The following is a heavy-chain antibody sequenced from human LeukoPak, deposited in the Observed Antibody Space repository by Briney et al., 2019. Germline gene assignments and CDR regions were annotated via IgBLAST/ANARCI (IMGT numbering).Heavy chain of an antibody. J-gene: IGHJ6*03. CDR1: GGSFSGYY. V-gene: IGHV4-34*01. Sequence: PSETLSLTCAVYGGSFSGYYWSWIRQPPGKGLEWIREISHSGSTNYIPSLKSRVTISVDTSKNQFSLKLSSVTAADTAVYYCARQNYYYYMDVWGKGTTVTVSS. CDR3: ARQNYYYYMDV. CDR2: ISHSGST.